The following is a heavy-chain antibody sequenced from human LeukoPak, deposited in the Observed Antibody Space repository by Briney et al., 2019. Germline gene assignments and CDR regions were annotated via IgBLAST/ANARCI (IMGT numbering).Heavy chain of an antibody. D-gene: IGHD5-18*01. CDR3: VRDNVGDSALKKNLDY. Sequence: GGSLRLSCAASGFTFSSYGMHWVRQAPGKGLEWVAVISYDGSNKYYADSVKGRFTISRDNSKNTLFLQMNSLRSEDTAVYYCVRDNVGDSALKKNLDYWGQGTLVTVSS. J-gene: IGHJ4*02. CDR1: GFTFSSYG. CDR2: ISYDGSNK. V-gene: IGHV3-30*03.